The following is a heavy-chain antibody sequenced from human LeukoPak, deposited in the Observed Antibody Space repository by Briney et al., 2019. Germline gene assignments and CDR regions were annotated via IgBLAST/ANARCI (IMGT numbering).Heavy chain of an antibody. CDR1: GFTFSNYN. V-gene: IGHV3-21*01. Sequence: PGGSLRLSCAASGFTFSNYNMNWVRQAPGKGLEWVSYISSSSNYIYYADSVKGRFTISRDNAKNSLYLQMNSLRAEDTAVYYCARDSYYYDTSAYPYWGQGTLVTVSS. CDR2: ISSSSNYI. J-gene: IGHJ4*02. D-gene: IGHD3-22*01. CDR3: ARDSYYYDTSAYPY.